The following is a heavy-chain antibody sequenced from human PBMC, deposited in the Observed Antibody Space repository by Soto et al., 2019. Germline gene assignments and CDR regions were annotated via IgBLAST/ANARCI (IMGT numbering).Heavy chain of an antibody. V-gene: IGHV3-33*01. CDR3: ARDLRPPGYYYYGMDV. Sequence: QVQLVESGGGVVQPGRSLRLSCAASGFTFSSYGMHWVRQAPGKGLEWVAVIWYDGSNKYYADSVKGRYTISRDNSKNTLYLQINSLRAEDTAVYYGARDLRPPGYYYYGMDVWGQGTTVTVSS. J-gene: IGHJ6*02. CDR2: IWYDGSNK. CDR1: GFTFSSYG.